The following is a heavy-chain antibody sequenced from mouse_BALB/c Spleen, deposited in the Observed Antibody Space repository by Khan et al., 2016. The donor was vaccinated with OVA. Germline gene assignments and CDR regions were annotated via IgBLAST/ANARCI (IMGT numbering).Heavy chain of an antibody. CDR1: GFNIKDYY. D-gene: IGHD2-3*01. Sequence: EVQLQESGAELVRPGALVNLSCKASGFNIKDYYIHWVKQRPEQGLEWIGWIDPENGNTIYDPKFQGKASITSDTSSNTAYLQLRSLTSEDTDVYYCARNGYSPGFAYGGQGTLVTVSA. CDR2: IDPENGNT. J-gene: IGHJ3*01. V-gene: IGHV14-1*02. CDR3: ARNGYSPGFAY.